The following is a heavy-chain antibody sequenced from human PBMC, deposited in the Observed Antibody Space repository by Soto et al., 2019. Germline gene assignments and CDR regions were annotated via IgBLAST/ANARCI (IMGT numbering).Heavy chain of an antibody. D-gene: IGHD3-22*01. CDR3: ARLTMIVVAFDY. J-gene: IGHJ4*02. CDR2: IYYSGST. CDR1: GCSISSSSYS. Sequence: SEPLSLTCTVSGCSISSSSYSWGWIRQPPGNGLVWFGSIYYSGSTYYNPSLKSRVTISVDTSKNQFSLKLSSVTAADTAVYYCARLTMIVVAFDYWGQGTLVTVSS. V-gene: IGHV4-39*01.